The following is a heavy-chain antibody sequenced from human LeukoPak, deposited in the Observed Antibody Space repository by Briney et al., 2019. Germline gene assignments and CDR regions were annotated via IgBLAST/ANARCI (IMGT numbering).Heavy chain of an antibody. CDR1: GYSFTSYW. J-gene: IGHJ4*02. D-gene: IGHD5-18*01. Sequence: GESLKISCKGSGYSFTSYWIGWVRQMPGKGLEWMGIIYPGDSDTRYSPSFQGQVTISADKSISTAYLQWSSLKASDTAMYYCARRGYGYGYESPNDYWGQGTLVTVSS. CDR3: ARRGYGYGYESPNDY. CDR2: IYPGDSDT. V-gene: IGHV5-51*01.